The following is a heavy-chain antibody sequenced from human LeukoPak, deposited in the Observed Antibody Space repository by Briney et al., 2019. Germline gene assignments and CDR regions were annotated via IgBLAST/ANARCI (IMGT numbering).Heavy chain of an antibody. D-gene: IGHD3-16*02. V-gene: IGHV4-61*02. CDR1: GGSISSGSYY. CDR2: IYTSGST. CDR3: AREMALRLGELSYLLKFDP. J-gene: IGHJ5*02. Sequence: PSETLSLTCTVSGGSISSGSYYWSWIRQPAGKRLEWIGRIYTSGSTNYNPSLKSRVTISVDTSKNQFSLKLSSVTAADTAVYYCAREMALRLGELSYLLKFDPWGQGTLVTVSS.